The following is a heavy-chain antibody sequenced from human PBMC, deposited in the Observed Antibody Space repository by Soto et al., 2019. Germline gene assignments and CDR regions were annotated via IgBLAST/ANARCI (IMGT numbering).Heavy chain of an antibody. CDR3: TTDLNGGFDY. Sequence: PGGSLSLSCAASGFTFSSYSMNWVRQAPGKGLEWVSSISSSSSYIYYADSVKGRFTISRDDSKNTLYLQMNSLKIEDTAVYYCTTDLNGGFDYWGRGTLVTVSS. CDR2: ISSSSSYI. D-gene: IGHD2-8*01. J-gene: IGHJ4*02. V-gene: IGHV3-21*03. CDR1: GFTFSSYS.